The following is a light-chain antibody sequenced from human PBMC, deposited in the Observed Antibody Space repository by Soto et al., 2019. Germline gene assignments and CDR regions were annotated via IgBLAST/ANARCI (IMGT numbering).Light chain of an antibody. CDR2: DAS. V-gene: IGKV1-13*02. CDR1: EGISSA. J-gene: IGKJ5*01. Sequence: AIPLTQSPSSLSASVGDRVTITCRASEGISSALAWYQQKPGKAPKLLIYDASSLESGVPSRFSGSGSGTECTLTISSLQPEEFATYYCQQFNSYPIPFGQGTRLEIK. CDR3: QQFNSYPIP.